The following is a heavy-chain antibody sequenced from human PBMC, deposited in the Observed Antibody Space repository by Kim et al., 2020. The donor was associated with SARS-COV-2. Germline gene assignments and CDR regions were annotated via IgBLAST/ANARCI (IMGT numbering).Heavy chain of an antibody. CDR3: TSQHDYGDHTQRDY. J-gene: IGHJ4*02. Sequence: GGSLRLSCAASGFTFSGSAMHWVRQASGKGLEWVGRIRSKANSYATAYAASVKGRFTISRDDSTNTAYLQMNSLKTEDTAVYYCTSQHDYGDHTQRDYWGQGTLVTVSS. CDR1: GFTFSGSA. V-gene: IGHV3-73*01. D-gene: IGHD4-17*01. CDR2: IRSKANSYAT.